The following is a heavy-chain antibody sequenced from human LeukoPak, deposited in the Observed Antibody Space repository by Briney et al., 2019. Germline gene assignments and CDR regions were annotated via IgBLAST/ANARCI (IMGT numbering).Heavy chain of an antibody. Sequence: ASVKVSCKASGGTFSSYAISWVRQAPGQGLEWMGRIIPILGIANYAQKFQGRVTITADKSTSTAYMELSSLRSEDTAVYYCARLDYYDSSGYPDAFDIWGQGTMVTVSS. CDR3: ARLDYYDSSGYPDAFDI. D-gene: IGHD3-22*01. V-gene: IGHV1-69*04. CDR1: GGTFSSYA. J-gene: IGHJ3*02. CDR2: IIPILGIA.